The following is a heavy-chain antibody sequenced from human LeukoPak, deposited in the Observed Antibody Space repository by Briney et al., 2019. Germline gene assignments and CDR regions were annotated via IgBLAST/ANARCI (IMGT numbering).Heavy chain of an antibody. D-gene: IGHD5-24*01. CDR3: ARRVEMATIYFDY. J-gene: IGHJ4*02. CDR2: IYPGDSDT. CDR1: GYSFTSYW. Sequence: GESLKISCKGSGYSFTSYWIDWVRQMPGKGLEWMGIIYPGDSDTRYSPSFQGQVTISAHKSIRTAYLQWSSLKASDTAMYYCARRVEMATIYFDYWGQGTLVTVSS. V-gene: IGHV5-51*01.